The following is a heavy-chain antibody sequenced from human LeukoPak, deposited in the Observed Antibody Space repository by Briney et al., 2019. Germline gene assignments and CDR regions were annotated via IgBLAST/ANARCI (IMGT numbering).Heavy chain of an antibody. J-gene: IGHJ5*02. CDR1: GFTVSSNY. D-gene: IGHD6-13*01. Sequence: GGSLRLSCAASGFTVSSNYMSWVRQAPGKGLEWVSVIYSGGSTYYADSMKGRFTISRDNSKNTLYLQMNSLRAEDTAVYYCARDWAAAGTGSHWFDPWGQGTLVTVSS. CDR2: IYSGGST. CDR3: ARDWAAAGTGSHWFDP. V-gene: IGHV3-53*01.